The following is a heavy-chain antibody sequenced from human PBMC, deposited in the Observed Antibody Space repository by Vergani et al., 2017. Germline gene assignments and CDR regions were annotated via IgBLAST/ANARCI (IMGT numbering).Heavy chain of an antibody. V-gene: IGHV3-30*02. CDR2: IRYDGSNK. D-gene: IGHD6-13*01. Sequence: QVQLVESGGGVVQPGGSLRLSCAASGFTSSSYGMHWVRQAPGKGLEWVAFIRYDGSNKYYADSVKGRFTISRDNSKNTLYLQMNSLRAEDTAVYYCAKDRPWRSAAGKLIFDYWGQGTLVTVSS. CDR3: AKDRPWRSAAGKLIFDY. J-gene: IGHJ4*02. CDR1: GFTSSSYG.